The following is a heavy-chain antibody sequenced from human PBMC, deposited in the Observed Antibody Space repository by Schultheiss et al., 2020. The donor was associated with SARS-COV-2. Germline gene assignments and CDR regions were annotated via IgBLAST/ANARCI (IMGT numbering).Heavy chain of an antibody. CDR1: GGSISSYYW. J-gene: IGHJ3*02. CDR2: IYWDDDK. CDR3: AHRRFSGDIDAFDI. D-gene: IGHD4-17*01. Sequence: TLSLTCTVSGGSISSYYWSWIRQPPGKGLEWLALIYWDDDKRYSPSLKSRLTITKDTSKNQVVLTMTNMDPVDTATYYCAHRRFSGDIDAFDIWGQGTMVTVSS. V-gene: IGHV2-5*08.